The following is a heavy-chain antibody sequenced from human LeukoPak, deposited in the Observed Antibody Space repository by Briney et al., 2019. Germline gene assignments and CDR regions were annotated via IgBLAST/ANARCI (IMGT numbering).Heavy chain of an antibody. J-gene: IGHJ4*02. CDR3: AIGGIAGYSYGLSFDY. Sequence: ASVKVSCKASGYTFTGYYMHWVRQAPGQGLEWMGWINPNSGGTNYAQKFQGGVTMTRDTSISTAYMELSRLRSDDTAVYYCAIGGIAGYSYGLSFDYWGQGTLVTVSS. CDR2: INPNSGGT. V-gene: IGHV1-2*02. CDR1: GYTFTGYY. D-gene: IGHD5-18*01.